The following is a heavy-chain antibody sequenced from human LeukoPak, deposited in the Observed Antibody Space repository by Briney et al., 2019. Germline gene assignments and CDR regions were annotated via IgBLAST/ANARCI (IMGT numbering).Heavy chain of an antibody. D-gene: IGHD6-19*01. Sequence: SQTLSLTCTVSGGSISSGSFYWGWIRQPAGKGLEWIGHIYTSGSTSYSPSLQSRVTISVDTSKHQFSLKATSVTAADTAVYYCARAGGSVGWYGTIDSWGQGTLVTVSS. CDR2: IYTSGST. V-gene: IGHV4-61*09. J-gene: IGHJ4*02. CDR3: ARAGGSVGWYGTIDS. CDR1: GGSISSGSFY.